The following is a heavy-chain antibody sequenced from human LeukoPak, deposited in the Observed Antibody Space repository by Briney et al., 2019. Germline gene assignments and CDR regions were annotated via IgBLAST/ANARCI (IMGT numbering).Heavy chain of an antibody. CDR2: ISSSSSYI. CDR1: GFTFSSYS. J-gene: IGHJ4*02. CDR3: ALETAYSSGWYPLDY. D-gene: IGHD6-19*01. V-gene: IGHV3-21*01. Sequence: GGSLRLSCAASGFTFSSYSMNWVRQAPGKGLEWVSSISSSSSYIYYADSVKGRFTISRDNAKNSLYLQMNSLRAEDTAVYCCALETAYSSGWYPLDYWGQGTLVTVSS.